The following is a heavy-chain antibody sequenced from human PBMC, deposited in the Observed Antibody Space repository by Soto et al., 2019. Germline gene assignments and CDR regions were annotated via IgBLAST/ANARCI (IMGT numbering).Heavy chain of an antibody. J-gene: IGHJ2*01. CDR2: IWYDGSNK. Sequence: QVQLVESGGGVVQPGRSLRLSYAASGFTFSSYGMHWVRQAPGKGLEWVALIWYDGSNKYYADSVKGRFTISRDNSKNTLYLQMNSLRAEDTAVYYCARDRATYPHYYFDLWGRGTLVSVSS. CDR1: GFTFSSYG. D-gene: IGHD1-26*01. V-gene: IGHV3-33*01. CDR3: ARDRATYPHYYFDL.